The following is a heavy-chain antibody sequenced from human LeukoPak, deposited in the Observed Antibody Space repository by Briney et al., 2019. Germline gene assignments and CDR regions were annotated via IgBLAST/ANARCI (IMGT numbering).Heavy chain of an antibody. D-gene: IGHD2-15*01. V-gene: IGHV3-23*01. Sequence: GGSLRLSCAASGFTFSSYAMSWVRQAPGKGLEWFSTMSGSGGSTYYADSVQGRFTISRDNSKSTLCLQMNSLRAEDTAVYYCAKQLGYCSDGSCYFPYWGQGTLVTVSS. CDR1: GFTFSSYA. J-gene: IGHJ4*02. CDR2: MSGSGGST. CDR3: AKQLGYCSDGSCYFPY.